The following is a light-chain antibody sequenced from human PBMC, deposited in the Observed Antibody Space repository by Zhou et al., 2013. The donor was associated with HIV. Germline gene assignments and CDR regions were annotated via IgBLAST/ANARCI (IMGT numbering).Light chain of an antibody. CDR1: QSVSSNY. J-gene: IGKJ1*01. Sequence: EIVLTQSPGTLSLSPGESATLSCRASQSVSSNYLAWYKQKPGQAPRLLVHGASNRATGIPDRFSGSGSGTDFTLTISRLEPEDFAVYYCQHYGSSPRTFGQGTKVEIK. V-gene: IGKV3-20*01. CDR3: QHYGSSPRT. CDR2: GAS.